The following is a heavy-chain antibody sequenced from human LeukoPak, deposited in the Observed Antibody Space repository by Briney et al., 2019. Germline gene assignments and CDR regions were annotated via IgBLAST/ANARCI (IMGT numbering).Heavy chain of an antibody. CDR1: GFTFSSYW. Sequence: GGSLRLSCAASGFTFSSYWMRWVRQAPGKGLVWVSRINTGGSSTSYADSVKGRFTISRDNAKNTLYLQMNSLRAEDTAVYYCARGALLGSSWYSYYYYYMDVWGKGTTVTVSS. CDR2: INTGGSST. V-gene: IGHV3-74*01. D-gene: IGHD6-13*01. CDR3: ARGALLGSSWYSYYYYYMDV. J-gene: IGHJ6*03.